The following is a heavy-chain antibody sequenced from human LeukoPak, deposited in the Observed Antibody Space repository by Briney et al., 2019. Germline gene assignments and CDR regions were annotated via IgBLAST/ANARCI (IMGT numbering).Heavy chain of an antibody. V-gene: IGHV4-34*01. CDR2: INHSGST. CDR1: GGSFSGYY. Sequence: PSETLSLTCAVYGGSFSGYYWSWIRQPPGKGLEWIGEINHSGSTNYNPSLKSRVTISVDTPKNQFSLKLRSVTAADTAVYYCARVTGYMIEDYFDYWGQGILVTVSS. J-gene: IGHJ4*02. CDR3: ARVTGYMIEDYFDY. D-gene: IGHD3-9*01.